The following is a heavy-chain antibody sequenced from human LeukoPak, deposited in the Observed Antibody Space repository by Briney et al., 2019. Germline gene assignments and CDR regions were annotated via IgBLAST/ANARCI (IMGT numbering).Heavy chain of an antibody. V-gene: IGHV4-61*02. Sequence: SETLSLTCTVSGGSISSGSYYWSWIRQPAGKGLEWIGRIYTSGSTNYNPSLKSRVTISVDTSKNQFSLKLSSVTAADTAVYYCAPRDYYYYYYMDVWGKGTTVTVSS. J-gene: IGHJ6*03. CDR2: IYTSGST. CDR3: APRDYYYYYYMDV. CDR1: GGSISSGSYY.